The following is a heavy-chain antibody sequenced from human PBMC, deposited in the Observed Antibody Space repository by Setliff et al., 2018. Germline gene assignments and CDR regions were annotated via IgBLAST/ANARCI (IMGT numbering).Heavy chain of an antibody. CDR3: ARTLLLSPYYFDY. V-gene: IGHV4-39*07. D-gene: IGHD2-21*01. CDR1: GGSISSGGYY. J-gene: IGHJ4*02. CDR2: INHSGST. Sequence: SETLSLTCTVSGGSISSGGYYWSWIRQPPGKGLEWIGEINHSGSTNYNPSLKSRVTISVDTSKNQFSLKLSSVTAADTAVYYCARTLLLSPYYFDYWGQGTLVTVSS.